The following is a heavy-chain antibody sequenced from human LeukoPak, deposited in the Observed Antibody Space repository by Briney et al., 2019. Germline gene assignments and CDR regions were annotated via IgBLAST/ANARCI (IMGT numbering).Heavy chain of an antibody. Sequence: SETLSLTCTVSGGSISSSSYYWGWIRQPPGKGLEWIGSIYYSGSTYYNPSLKSRVTISVDTSKNQFSLKLSSVTAADTAVYYCFLNSLGELSLLGYWGQGTLVTVSS. CDR1: GGSISSSSYY. D-gene: IGHD3-16*02. CDR2: IYYSGST. V-gene: IGHV4-39*07. J-gene: IGHJ4*02. CDR3: FLNSLGELSLLGY.